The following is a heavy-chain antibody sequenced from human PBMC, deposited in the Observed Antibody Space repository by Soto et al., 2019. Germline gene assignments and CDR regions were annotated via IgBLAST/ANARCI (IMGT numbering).Heavy chain of an antibody. CDR2: IIPIFGTA. CDR1: GCTFSSYA. Sequence: SVKVSCKASGCTFSSYAISWVRQAAGQGLEWMGGIIPIFGTANYAQKFQGRVTITADESTSTAYMELSSLRSEDTAVYYCARPAYDILNGYYVYYYGMDLWGQGTKVPVXS. V-gene: IGHV1-69*13. J-gene: IGHJ6*02. CDR3: ARPAYDILNGYYVYYYGMDL. D-gene: IGHD3-9*01.